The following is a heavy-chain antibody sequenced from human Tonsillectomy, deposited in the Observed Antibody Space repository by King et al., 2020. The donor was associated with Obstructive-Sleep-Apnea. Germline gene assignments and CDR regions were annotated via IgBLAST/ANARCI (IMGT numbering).Heavy chain of an antibody. CDR2: INGAGNGP. Sequence: VQLVESGGGLVRPGGSLRLSCAASGLTFKNYALSWVRQAPGKGLEWVSGINGAGNGPRYADTVMGRFTIYRDNSKCTLFLQMDSLRDEDTAIYFCANVNWNDPSVGWGQGTRVIVSS. J-gene: IGHJ4*02. V-gene: IGHV3-23*04. CDR1: GLTFKNYA. D-gene: IGHD1-1*01. CDR3: ANVNWNDPSVG.